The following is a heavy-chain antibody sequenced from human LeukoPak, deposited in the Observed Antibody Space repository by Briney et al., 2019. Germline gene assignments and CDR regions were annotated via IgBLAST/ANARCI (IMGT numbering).Heavy chain of an antibody. V-gene: IGHV1-46*03. CDR2: INPSGGST. D-gene: IGHD2-2*02. CDR1: GYTFTSYY. J-gene: IGHJ4*02. Sequence: ASVKVSCKASGYTFTSYYMHWVRQAPGQGLEWMGIINPSGGSTSYAPKFQGRVTVTRDTSTSTVYMELRSLRSEDTAVYYCASVDCSSGRCYTLDFDYWGQGTLVTVSS. CDR3: ASVDCSSGRCYTLDFDY.